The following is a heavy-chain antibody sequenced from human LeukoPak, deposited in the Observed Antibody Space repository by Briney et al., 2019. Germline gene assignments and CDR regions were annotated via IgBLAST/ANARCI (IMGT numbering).Heavy chain of an antibody. V-gene: IGHV3-23*01. J-gene: IGHJ4*02. CDR3: AKDRSSSSTYDY. Sequence: GGSLRLSCAASGFIFSNYAMGWVRQAPGEGMEWVSGIRGSGGSTYYADSVKGRFTISRDNFKNTVDLQMNSLRGEDTAVYYCAKDRSSSSTYDYWGQGTLVTVSS. CDR2: IRGSGGST. D-gene: IGHD6-6*01. CDR1: GFIFSNYA.